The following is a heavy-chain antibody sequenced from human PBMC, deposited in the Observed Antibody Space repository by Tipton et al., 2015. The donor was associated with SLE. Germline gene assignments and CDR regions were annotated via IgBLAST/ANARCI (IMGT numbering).Heavy chain of an antibody. Sequence: TLSLTCNVSGGSINTYYWSWIRQPPGKGLEWIGYIHYSGNTYYNPSLKNRVTISVDMSKNQFSLKLSSVTAADTAAYYCARSLVVAAWGYYYYYMDVWGKGTTVTVSS. CDR3: ARSLVVAAWGYYYYYMDV. CDR1: GGSINTYY. V-gene: IGHV4-59*12. J-gene: IGHJ6*03. CDR2: IHYSGNT. D-gene: IGHD2-15*01.